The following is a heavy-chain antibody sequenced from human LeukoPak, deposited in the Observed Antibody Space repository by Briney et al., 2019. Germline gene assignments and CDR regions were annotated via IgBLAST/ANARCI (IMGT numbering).Heavy chain of an antibody. Sequence: QPGGSLRLACAASGFTFSSYWMHWVRQAPGKGLVWVSRINSDGSSTSYADSVKGRFTISTDNAKNTLYLQMNSLRAEDTAVYYCARDQDDYGDYVPLDYWGQGTLVTVSS. J-gene: IGHJ4*02. CDR3: ARDQDDYGDYVPLDY. D-gene: IGHD4-17*01. CDR2: INSDGSST. V-gene: IGHV3-74*01. CDR1: GFTFSSYW.